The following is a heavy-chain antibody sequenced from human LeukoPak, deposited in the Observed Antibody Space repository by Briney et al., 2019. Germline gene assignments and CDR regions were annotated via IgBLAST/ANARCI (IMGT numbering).Heavy chain of an antibody. J-gene: IGHJ4*02. CDR2: IYYSGST. CDR3: AHHYDFWSGYIDY. Sequence: SETLSLTCTVSGGSINNFFWAWIRQPPGKGLEWIGYIYYSGSTNYNPSLKSRVTISVDTSKNQFSLKLSSVTAADTAVYYCAHHYDFWSGYIDYWGQGTLVTVSS. D-gene: IGHD3-3*01. CDR1: GGSINNFF. V-gene: IGHV4-59*01.